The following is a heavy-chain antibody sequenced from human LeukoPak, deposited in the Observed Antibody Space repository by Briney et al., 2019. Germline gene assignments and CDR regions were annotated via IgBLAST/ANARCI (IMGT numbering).Heavy chain of an antibody. J-gene: IGHJ3*02. CDR2: ISSSSSYI. Sequence: GGSLRLSCAASGFTVSSNYMSWVRQAPGKGLEWVSSISSSSSYIYYADSVKGRFTISRDNAKNSLYLQMNSLRAEDTAVYYCARDRLAYCGGDCHNDAFDIWGQGTMVTVSS. D-gene: IGHD2-21*02. V-gene: IGHV3-21*01. CDR1: GFTVSSNY. CDR3: ARDRLAYCGGDCHNDAFDI.